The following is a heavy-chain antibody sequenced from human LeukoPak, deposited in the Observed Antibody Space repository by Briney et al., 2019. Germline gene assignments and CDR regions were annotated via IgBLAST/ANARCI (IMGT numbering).Heavy chain of an antibody. J-gene: IGHJ4*02. CDR3: VKDLVGSSWSRGFVY. Sequence: GGSLRLSCGASGFTLSRYGMHGVPQAPRKGVEWVAVRSYDGSDKTYADTVKGRLTMSRYNSKNTLYLQINSLRAEDTAVYYCVKDLVGSSWSRGFVYWGQGNLVTVSS. CDR2: RSYDGSDK. CDR1: GFTLSRYG. V-gene: IGHV3-30*18. D-gene: IGHD6-13*01.